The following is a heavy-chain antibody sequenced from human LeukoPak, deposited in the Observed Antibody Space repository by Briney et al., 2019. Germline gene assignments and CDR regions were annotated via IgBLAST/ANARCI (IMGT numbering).Heavy chain of an antibody. V-gene: IGHV4-4*02. CDR2: TYHSGSP. D-gene: IGHD6-19*01. J-gene: IGHJ6*02. CDR3: ARVSAVAGAYGMDV. Sequence: SGTLSLTCAVSGGSISSSNWWSWVRQPPGKGLEWIGETYHSGSPKYNPSLMGRVTISVDKSKSQFSLNLTSVTAADTAVCYCARVSAVAGAYGMDVWGQGTTVTVSS. CDR1: GGSISSSNW.